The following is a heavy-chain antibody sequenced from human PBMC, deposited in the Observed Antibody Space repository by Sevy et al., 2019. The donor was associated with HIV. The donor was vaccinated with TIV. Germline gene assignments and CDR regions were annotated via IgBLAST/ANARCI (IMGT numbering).Heavy chain of an antibody. CDR3: AKDRGVRRDGYNLPADY. V-gene: IGHV3-30*18. CDR2: ISYDGSNK. D-gene: IGHD5-12*01. CDR1: GFTFSSYG. Sequence: GGSLRLSCAASGFTFSSYGMHWVRQAPGKGLEWVAVISYDGSNKYYADSVKGRFTISRDNSKNTLYLQMNSLRAEDTAVYYCAKDRGVRRDGYNLPADYWGQGTLVTVSS. J-gene: IGHJ4*02.